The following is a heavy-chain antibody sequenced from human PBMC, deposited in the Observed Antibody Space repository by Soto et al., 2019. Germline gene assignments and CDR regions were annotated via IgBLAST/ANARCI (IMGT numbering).Heavy chain of an antibody. D-gene: IGHD5-12*01. CDR3: ARDGDGYNY. CDR1: GGSISSGDYY. J-gene: IGHJ4*02. CDR2: IHYSGST. Sequence: PSETLSLTCTLSGGSISSGDYYWSWIRQPPGKGLEWIGYIHYSGSTYHNPSLKSRVTILVDTSKNQISLKLTSVTDADTAVYYCARDGDGYNYWGQGTLVTVS. V-gene: IGHV4-30-4*01.